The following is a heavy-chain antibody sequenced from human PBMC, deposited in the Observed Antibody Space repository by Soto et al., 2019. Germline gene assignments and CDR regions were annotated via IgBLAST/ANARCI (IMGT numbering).Heavy chain of an antibody. Sequence: QLVESGGGVVQPERSLKLSCTASNFVFSVYSLHWVRQAPGKGLEWVALISYDGGNKYYADSVKGRFTISRDNSKNTLYLKMNSLRRADTAVYYCARDKDQYDFWGGTLDSWGQGTLVTVSS. J-gene: IGHJ4*02. D-gene: IGHD3-3*01. CDR3: ARDKDQYDFWGGTLDS. V-gene: IGHV3-30-3*01. CDR1: NFVFSVYS. CDR2: ISYDGGNK.